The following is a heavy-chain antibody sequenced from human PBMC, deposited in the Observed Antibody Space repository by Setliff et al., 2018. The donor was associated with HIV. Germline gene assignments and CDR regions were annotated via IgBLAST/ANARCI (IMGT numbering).Heavy chain of an antibody. CDR3: ASEAWTSYRSSSGYYYYYMDV. D-gene: IGHD6-6*01. CDR2: IYYSGTT. V-gene: IGHV4-61*01. CDR1: GDSVSSASYY. Sequence: PSETLSLTCTVSGDSVSSASYYWSWIRQPPGRGLEWIGYIYYSGTTKCNPSLKSRVTISVDTSKNQFSLKLSSVTAADTAVYYCASEAWTSYRSSSGYYYYYMDVWG. J-gene: IGHJ6*03.